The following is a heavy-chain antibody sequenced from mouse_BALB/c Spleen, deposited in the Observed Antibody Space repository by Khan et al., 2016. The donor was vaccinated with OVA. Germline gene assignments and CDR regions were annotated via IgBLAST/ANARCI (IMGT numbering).Heavy chain of an antibody. J-gene: IGHJ2*01. D-gene: IGHD2-14*01. V-gene: IGHV3-8*02. CDR1: GDSITSGY. Sequence: EVQLQESGPSLVKPSQTLSLTCSVTGDSITSGYWNWIRKFPANKLEYMGYISSSDSTFYNPSLKSRISITRDTSKNQYYLQLNSVTTEDTATYYCARWNYRYDGYFDYWGQGTTLTVSS. CDR2: ISSSDST. CDR3: ARWNYRYDGYFDY.